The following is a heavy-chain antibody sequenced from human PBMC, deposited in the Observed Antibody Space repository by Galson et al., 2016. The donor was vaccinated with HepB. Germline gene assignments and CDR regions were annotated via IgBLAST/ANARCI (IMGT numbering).Heavy chain of an antibody. D-gene: IGHD4-17*01. CDR1: GFSFSSYS. J-gene: IGHJ4*01. Sequence: SLRLSCAASGFSFSSYSMNWVRQAPGKGLESVSCISTSSKYIYYADSVRGRFTISRDDAKNSLYLQMNSLRPEDTAVYYCARNSQGGDYDTYSFDNWATEPWSPSPQ. CDR3: ARNSQGGDYDTYSFDN. CDR2: ISTSSKYI. V-gene: IGHV3-21*01.